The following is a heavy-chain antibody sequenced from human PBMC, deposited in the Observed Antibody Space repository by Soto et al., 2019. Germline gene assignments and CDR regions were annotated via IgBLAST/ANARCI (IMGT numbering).Heavy chain of an antibody. Sequence: GGSLRLSCAASGFTFSSYAMHWVRQAPGKGLEWVAVISYDGSNKYYADSVKGRFTISRDNSKNTLYLQMNSLRAEDTAVYYCASRDYYDSSEILFDYWGQGTLVTVSS. J-gene: IGHJ4*02. CDR1: GFTFSSYA. D-gene: IGHD3-22*01. CDR2: ISYDGSNK. CDR3: ASRDYYDSSEILFDY. V-gene: IGHV3-30-3*01.